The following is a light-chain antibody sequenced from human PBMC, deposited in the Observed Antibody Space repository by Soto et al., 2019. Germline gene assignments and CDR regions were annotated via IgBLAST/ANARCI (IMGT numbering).Light chain of an antibody. CDR1: LILVYSDGIAY. CDR3: MQATQPTKK. Sequence: IIYSTPSSPVTLVHRASISSRPNLILVYSDGIAYFSWFQQRPGRSPRRLIYKVSNRDSGVPARFSGSGSGTDFALKISRLEADDVGVYYCMQATQPTKKFGQGARPEVK. J-gene: IGKJ5*01. CDR2: KVS. V-gene: IGKV2-30*01.